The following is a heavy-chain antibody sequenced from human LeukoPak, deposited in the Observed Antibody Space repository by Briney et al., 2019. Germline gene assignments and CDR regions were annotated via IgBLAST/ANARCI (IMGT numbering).Heavy chain of an antibody. D-gene: IGHD3-22*01. V-gene: IGHV1-2*02. CDR3: AKDSGTISEGSITMIVVVIENYYLDY. Sequence: ASVKVSCKASGYTFTGYYMHWVRQAPGQGLEWMGWINPNSGGTNYAQKFQGRVTMTRDTSISTAYMELSRLRSDDTAVYYCAKDSGTISEGSITMIVVVIENYYLDYWGQGTLVTVSS. J-gene: IGHJ4*02. CDR2: INPNSGGT. CDR1: GYTFTGYY.